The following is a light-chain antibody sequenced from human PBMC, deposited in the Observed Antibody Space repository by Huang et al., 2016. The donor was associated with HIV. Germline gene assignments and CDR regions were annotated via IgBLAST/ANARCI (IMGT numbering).Light chain of an antibody. CDR2: GAS. CDR3: QQYGSSPET. Sequence: EIVLTQSPGTLSLSPGKRATLSCRASQSVSSSYLAWYQQKPGQAPRRLIYGASSRATGIPDRFSGSGAGTDFSITISRLEPDDAAVYYCQQYGSSPETFGQGTKVEIK. J-gene: IGKJ1*01. V-gene: IGKV3-20*01. CDR1: QSVSSSY.